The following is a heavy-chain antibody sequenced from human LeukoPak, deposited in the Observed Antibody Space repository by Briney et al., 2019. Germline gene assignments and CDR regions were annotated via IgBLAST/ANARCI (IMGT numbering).Heavy chain of an antibody. J-gene: IGHJ4*02. D-gene: IGHD3-10*01. CDR1: GGSISSSSYY. CDR2: IYYSGST. Sequence: PSETLSLTCTVSGGSISSSSYYWGWIRQPPGKGLEWIGSIYYSGSTYYNPSLKSRVTISVDTSKNQFSLKLSSVTAADTAVYYCARRSGSGGYYFDYWGQGTLVTVSS. V-gene: IGHV4-39*07. CDR3: ARRSGSGGYYFDY.